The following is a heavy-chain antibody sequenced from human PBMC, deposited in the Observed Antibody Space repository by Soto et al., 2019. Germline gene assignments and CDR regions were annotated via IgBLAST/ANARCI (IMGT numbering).Heavy chain of an antibody. CDR3: ARQVPGLREVNRNWFDP. J-gene: IGHJ5*02. Sequence: TLSLTCTVSGDSISGSYWWSWVRQPPGKGLEWIGEVSQSGNTNYNPSLMSRLTISVDKSKNQFSLRLTYVTAADTGIYYCARQVPGLREVNRNWFDPWGQGTLVTVSS. D-gene: IGHD3-10*01. CDR2: VSQSGNT. V-gene: IGHV4-4*02. CDR1: GDSISGSYW.